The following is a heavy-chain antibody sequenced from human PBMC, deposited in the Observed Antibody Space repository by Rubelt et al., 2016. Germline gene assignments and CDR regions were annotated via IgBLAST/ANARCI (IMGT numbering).Heavy chain of an antibody. CDR2: INHSGST. Sequence: WIGEINHSGSTNYNPSLKSRVTISVDTSKNQFSLKLSSVTAADTAVYYCAGRGDLVDNAFDIWGQGTLVTVS. D-gene: IGHD1-26*01. V-gene: IGHV4-34*01. J-gene: IGHJ3*02. CDR3: AGRGDLVDNAFDI.